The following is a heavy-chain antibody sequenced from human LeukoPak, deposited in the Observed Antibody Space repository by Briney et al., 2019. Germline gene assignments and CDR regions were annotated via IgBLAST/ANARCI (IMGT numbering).Heavy chain of an antibody. Sequence: GGSLRLSCAASGFTFSGYWMSWVRQAPGRGLEWVANIKQDGSEKYYVDSVKGRFTISRDNAKNSLYLQMNSLRAEDTAVYHCARDRDYGNYPDAFGIWGPGTMVTVSS. CDR3: ARDRDYGNYPDAFGI. D-gene: IGHD4/OR15-4a*01. J-gene: IGHJ3*02. CDR2: IKQDGSEK. V-gene: IGHV3-7*01. CDR1: GFTFSGYW.